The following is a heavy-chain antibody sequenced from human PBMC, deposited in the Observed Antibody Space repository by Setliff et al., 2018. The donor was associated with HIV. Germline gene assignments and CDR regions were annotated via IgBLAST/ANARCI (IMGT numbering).Heavy chain of an antibody. Sequence: SVKVSCKTSGGSFNTYSVSWVRQAPGQGLEWMGGIITTLGGVTKYAQKFQGRVTITRDTSASTAYMELSSLRSEDTAVYYCAKQQQLVPGVWGQGTTVTVSS. CDR3: AKQQQLVPGV. CDR2: IITTLGGVT. CDR1: GGSFNTYS. D-gene: IGHD6-13*01. J-gene: IGHJ6*02. V-gene: IGHV1-69*10.